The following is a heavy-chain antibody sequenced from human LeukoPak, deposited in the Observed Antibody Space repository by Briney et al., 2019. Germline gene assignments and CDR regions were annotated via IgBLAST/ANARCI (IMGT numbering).Heavy chain of an antibody. V-gene: IGHV3-21*01. Sequence: GGSLRLSCAASGFTFSSYSINWVRQAPGKGLEWVSSISSSSSYIYYAYSVKGRFTISRDNAKNSLYLQMNSLRAEDTAVYYCARGPGYSSGYGDYWGQGTLVTVSS. CDR2: ISSSSSYI. CDR1: GFTFSSYS. CDR3: ARGPGYSSGYGDY. J-gene: IGHJ4*02. D-gene: IGHD6-19*01.